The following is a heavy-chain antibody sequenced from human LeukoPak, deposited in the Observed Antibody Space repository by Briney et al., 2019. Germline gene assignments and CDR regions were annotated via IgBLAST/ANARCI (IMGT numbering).Heavy chain of an antibody. CDR2: IWYDGSNK. CDR3: ARDGVVWESYRTNWFDP. Sequence: PGRSLRLSCAASGFTFSSYGMHWVRQAPGKGLEWVAVIWYDGSNKYYADSVKGRFTISRDNSKNTLYLQMNSLRAEDTAVYYCARDGVVWESYRTNWFDPWGQGTLVTVSS. J-gene: IGHJ5*02. D-gene: IGHD3-16*02. CDR1: GFTFSSYG. V-gene: IGHV3-33*01.